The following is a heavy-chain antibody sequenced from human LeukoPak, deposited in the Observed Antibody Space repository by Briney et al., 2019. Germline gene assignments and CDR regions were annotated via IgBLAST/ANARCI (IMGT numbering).Heavy chain of an antibody. CDR1: GFSFGRYE. V-gene: IGHV3-48*03. J-gene: IGHJ6*02. Sequence: GGSLRLSCAASGFSFGRYEMNWVRQAPGKGLEWVSYISTTGSTVYYADSVEGRFTMSRDNAKNLLYLQMNSLRAEDAAVYHCAKDFPHYYESSHGMDAWGQGTTVTVSS. D-gene: IGHD3-22*01. CDR2: ISTTGSTV. CDR3: AKDFPHYYESSHGMDA.